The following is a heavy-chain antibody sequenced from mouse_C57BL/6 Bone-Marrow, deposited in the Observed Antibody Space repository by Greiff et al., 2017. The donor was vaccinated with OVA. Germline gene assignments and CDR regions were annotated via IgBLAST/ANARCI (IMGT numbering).Heavy chain of an antibody. V-gene: IGHV1-55*01. J-gene: IGHJ3*01. Sequence: VKLQQPGAELVKPGASVKMSCKASGYTFTSYWITWVKQRPGQGLEWIGDIYPGSGSTNYNEKFKGKATLTVDTSSSTAYMQLSSLTSEDSAVDYCARGDSSGYFPFAYWGQGTLVTVSA. D-gene: IGHD3-2*02. CDR3: ARGDSSGYFPFAY. CDR1: GYTFTSYW. CDR2: IYPGSGST.